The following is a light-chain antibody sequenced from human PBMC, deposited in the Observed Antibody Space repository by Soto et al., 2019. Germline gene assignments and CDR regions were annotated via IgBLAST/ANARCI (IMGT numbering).Light chain of an antibody. CDR3: QQYNDYST. CDR1: ESISRW. V-gene: IGKV1-5*01. Sequence: IPLTQSPSSLSASVGDRVPIPCRASESISRWLAWFQQKPGKAPNLLIYDASILQSGVPSRFSGSGSGTDFTLTISSLQPEDFVTYYCQQYNDYSTFGQGTKVDIK. J-gene: IGKJ1*01. CDR2: DAS.